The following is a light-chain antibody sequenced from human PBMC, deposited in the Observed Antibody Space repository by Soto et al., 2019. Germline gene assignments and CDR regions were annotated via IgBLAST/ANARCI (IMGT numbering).Light chain of an antibody. CDR1: QSIHTS. Sequence: VLTPSPATLSLSAGQRATLSFRASQSIHTSLAWYQQKPGQPPRLVVYDSTLRANGVPDRFGGSRSGTEFTLTINNLEPEDFAVYYCQQRSNWPWTFGQGTKVDIK. J-gene: IGKJ1*01. CDR2: DST. CDR3: QQRSNWPWT. V-gene: IGKV3-11*01.